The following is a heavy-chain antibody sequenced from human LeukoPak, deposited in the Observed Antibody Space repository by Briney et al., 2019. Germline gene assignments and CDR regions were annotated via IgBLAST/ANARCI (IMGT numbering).Heavy chain of an antibody. CDR2: MNPNSGVT. D-gene: IGHD2-2*02. CDR1: GYSFTSHD. V-gene: IGHV1-8*01. Sequence: ASVKVSCKASGYSFTSHDINWVRQATGHGPEWMGWMNPNSGVTGYAQKFRGRVTMTRDTSTNTAFMELSRLTFEDTAVYYCARDGIVVVPAAIRDAFDIWGQGTMVTVSS. CDR3: ARDGIVVVPAAIRDAFDI. J-gene: IGHJ3*02.